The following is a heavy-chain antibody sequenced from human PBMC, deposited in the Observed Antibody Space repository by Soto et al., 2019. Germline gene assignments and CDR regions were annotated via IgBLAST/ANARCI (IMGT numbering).Heavy chain of an antibody. J-gene: IGHJ4*02. CDR2: ISGSGGST. CDR3: AKDWSNANYYDSSGYSGGFDY. Sequence: GGCLRLSCAASGFTFSSYAMSWVRQAPGKGLEWVSAISGSGGSTYYADSVKGRFTISRDNSKNTLYLQMNSLRAEDTAVYYCAKDWSNANYYDSSGYSGGFDYWGQGTLVTVSS. D-gene: IGHD3-22*01. V-gene: IGHV3-23*01. CDR1: GFTFSSYA.